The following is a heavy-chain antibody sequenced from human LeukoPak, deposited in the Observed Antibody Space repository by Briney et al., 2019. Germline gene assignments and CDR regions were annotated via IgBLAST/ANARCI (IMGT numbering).Heavy chain of an antibody. J-gene: IGHJ5*02. V-gene: IGHV1-8*01. CDR3: ARGRLSDDLEWLLPVPFDP. CDR1: GYTFTSYD. Sequence: GASVTVSCKASGYTFTSYDINWVRQATGQGLEWMGWMNPNSGNTGYAQKFQGRVTMTRNTSISTAYMELSSLRSEDTAVYYCARGRLSDDLEWLLPVPFDPWGQGTLVTVSS. CDR2: MNPNSGNT. D-gene: IGHD3-3*01.